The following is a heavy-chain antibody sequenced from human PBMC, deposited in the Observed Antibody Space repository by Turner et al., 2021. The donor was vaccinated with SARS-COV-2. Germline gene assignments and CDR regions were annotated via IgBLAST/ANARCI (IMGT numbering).Heavy chain of an antibody. CDR3: ARDRDCSSTSCYNAFDI. V-gene: IGHV3-30*03. CDR2: ISSDGTNK. D-gene: IGHD2-2*02. Sequence: QVQLVESGGGVVQPGRSLRLSCAASGFIFSAYGMHWVRQAPGKGLEWVVVISSDGTNKYNADSVKGRFTISRDNSKNTLYLQMNSLRTEDTAVYYCARDRDCSSTSCYNAFDIWGQGTMVTVSS. CDR1: GFIFSAYG. J-gene: IGHJ3*02.